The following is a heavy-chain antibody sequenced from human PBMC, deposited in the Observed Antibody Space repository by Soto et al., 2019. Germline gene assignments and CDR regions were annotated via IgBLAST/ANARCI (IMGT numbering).Heavy chain of an antibody. Sequence: SSVKVSCKASGGTFSSYAISWVRQAPEQGLEWMGGIIPIFGTANYAQKFQGRVTITADESKCTAYMELSSLRSEDTAVYYCARSPVGAKEGRAFDIWGQGTMVTVSS. CDR3: ARSPVGAKEGRAFDI. D-gene: IGHD1-26*01. J-gene: IGHJ3*02. V-gene: IGHV1-69*13. CDR1: GGTFSSYA. CDR2: IIPIFGTA.